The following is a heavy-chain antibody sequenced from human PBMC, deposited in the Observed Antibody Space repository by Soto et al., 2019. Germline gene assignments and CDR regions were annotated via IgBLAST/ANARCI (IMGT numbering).Heavy chain of an antibody. CDR2: ISSSSSYI. CDR3: ARDRSGGGYDFWSGYYTNDY. D-gene: IGHD3-3*01. V-gene: IGHV3-21*01. J-gene: IGHJ4*02. Sequence: GGSLRLSCAASGFTFSSYSMNWVRQAPGKGLEWVSSISSSSSYIYYADSVKGRFTISRDKAKNSLYLQMNSLRAEDTAVYYCARDRSGGGYDFWSGYYTNDYWGQGTLVTVSS. CDR1: GFTFSSYS.